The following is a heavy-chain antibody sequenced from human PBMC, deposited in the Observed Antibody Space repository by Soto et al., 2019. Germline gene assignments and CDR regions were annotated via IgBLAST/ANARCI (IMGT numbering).Heavy chain of an antibody. CDR2: ISYDGSNK. J-gene: IGHJ6*02. CDR3: ARDRDSSSGRYYYYGMDV. D-gene: IGHD6-6*01. Sequence: QAPGKGLGWVAVISYDGSNKYYADSVKGRFTISRDNSKNTLYLQMNSLRAEDTAVYYCARDRDSSSGRYYYYGMDVWGQGTTVTVS. V-gene: IGHV3-30-3*01.